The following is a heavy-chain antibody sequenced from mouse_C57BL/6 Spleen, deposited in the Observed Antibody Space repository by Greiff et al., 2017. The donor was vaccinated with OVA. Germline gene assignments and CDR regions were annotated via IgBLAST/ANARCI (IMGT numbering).Heavy chain of an antibody. J-gene: IGHJ4*01. D-gene: IGHD1-1*01. CDR3: ARNWNYDSSYETRAMDY. CDR1: GFSLTSYG. Sequence: VKLQESGPGLVQPSQSLSITCTVSGFSLTSYGVHWVRQSPGKGLEWLGVIWSGGSTDYNAAFISRLSISKDNSKSQVFFKMNSLQADDTAIYYCARNWNYDSSYETRAMDYWGQGTSVTVSS. V-gene: IGHV2-2*01. CDR2: IWSGGST.